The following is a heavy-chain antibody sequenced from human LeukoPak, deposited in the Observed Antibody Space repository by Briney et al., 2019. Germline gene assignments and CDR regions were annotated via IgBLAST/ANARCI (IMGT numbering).Heavy chain of an antibody. CDR3: ATSKRVRGVINNDY. D-gene: IGHD3-10*01. Sequence: ASVKVSCKASGYTFTSYAMNWVRQAPGQGLEWMGWINTNTGSPTYAQGFTGRFVFSLDTSVSTAYLQISSLKAEDTAVYYCATSKRVRGVINNDYWGQGTLVTVSS. CDR2: INTNTGSP. CDR1: GYTFTSYA. V-gene: IGHV7-4-1*02. J-gene: IGHJ4*02.